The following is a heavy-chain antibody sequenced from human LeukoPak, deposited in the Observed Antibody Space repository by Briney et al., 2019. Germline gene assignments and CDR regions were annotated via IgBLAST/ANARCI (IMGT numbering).Heavy chain of an antibody. V-gene: IGHV3-23*01. CDR2: ISGGGYT. CDR1: GFDFSIYA. J-gene: IGHJ4*02. CDR3: AKDQPSRGVNGEYHFDY. D-gene: IGHD2-2*02. Sequence: PGGSLRLSCAASGFDFSIYAMNWVRLAPGKGLEWVSGISGGGYTFYADSVKGRFTISRDNSKNTLYLHINSLRAEDTAAYYCAKDQPSRGVNGEYHFDYWGQGTLVTVSS.